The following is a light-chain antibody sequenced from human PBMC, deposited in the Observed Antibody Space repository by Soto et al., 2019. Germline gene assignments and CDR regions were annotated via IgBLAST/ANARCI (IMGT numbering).Light chain of an antibody. Sequence: DIVLTQSPATLSLSPGNRVTLSCRANERISHSLAWYQQKPGQAPRLLIYGASNRATGIPARFSGSGFGTDFTLTISSLEPEDFAVYYCQQRHNWITFGQGTRLEIK. CDR3: QQRHNWIT. J-gene: IGKJ5*01. CDR1: ERISHS. V-gene: IGKV3-11*01. CDR2: GAS.